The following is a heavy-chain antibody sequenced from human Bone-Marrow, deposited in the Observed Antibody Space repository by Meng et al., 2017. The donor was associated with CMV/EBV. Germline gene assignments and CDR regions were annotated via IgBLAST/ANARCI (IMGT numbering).Heavy chain of an antibody. V-gene: IGHV3-7*01. Sequence: GESLKISCAASGFTFRNYWMSWVRQAPGKGLEWVANMKHDGSEKYYVDSVKGRFTISRDNAKNSLYLQMNSLRAEDTAVYYCASSSLYYDFWSGLENNDYWGQGTLVTVSS. CDR2: MKHDGSEK. D-gene: IGHD3-3*01. CDR3: ASSSLYYDFWSGLENNDY. CDR1: GFTFRNYW. J-gene: IGHJ4*02.